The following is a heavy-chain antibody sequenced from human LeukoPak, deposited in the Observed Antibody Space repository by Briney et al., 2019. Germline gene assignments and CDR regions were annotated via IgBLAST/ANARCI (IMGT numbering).Heavy chain of an antibody. CDR1: GYTFTGYY. J-gene: IGHJ4*02. Sequence: ASVKVSCKASGYTFTGYYMHWVRQAPGQGLEWMGWINPNSGGTNYAQKFQGRVTMTRDTSISTVYMELSRLRSDDTAVYYCARDLEVTGKDDYWGQGTLVTVSS. CDR2: INPNSGGT. V-gene: IGHV1-2*02. CDR3: ARDLEVTGKDDY.